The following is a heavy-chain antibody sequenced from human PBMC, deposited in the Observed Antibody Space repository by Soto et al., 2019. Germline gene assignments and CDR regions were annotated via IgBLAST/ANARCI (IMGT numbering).Heavy chain of an antibody. CDR3: ARGGGYCSGGSGYRQYYFDY. V-gene: IGHV3-33*01. J-gene: IGHJ4*02. CDR2: IWYDGSNK. CDR1: GFTFSSYG. D-gene: IGHD2-15*01. Sequence: QVQLVESGGGVVQPGRSLRLSCAASGFTFSSYGMHWVRQAPGKGLEWVAVIWYDGSNKYYADSVKGRFTISRDNSETSTYRXMNSLRAEDTAVYYCARGGGYCSGGSGYRQYYFDYWGQGTLVTVSS.